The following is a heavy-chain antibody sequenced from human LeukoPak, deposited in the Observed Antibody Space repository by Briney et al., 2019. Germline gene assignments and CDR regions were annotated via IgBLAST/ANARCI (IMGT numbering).Heavy chain of an antibody. Sequence: GGSLRLSCAASGFTFSSYAMHWVRQAPGKGLEYVSAISSNGGSTYYANSVKGRFTISRDNSKNTLYLQMGSLRAEDMAVYYCARGCSGGSCYVYWGQGTLVTVSS. V-gene: IGHV3-64*01. CDR1: GFTFSSYA. J-gene: IGHJ4*02. CDR2: ISSNGGST. CDR3: ARGCSGGSCYVY. D-gene: IGHD2-15*01.